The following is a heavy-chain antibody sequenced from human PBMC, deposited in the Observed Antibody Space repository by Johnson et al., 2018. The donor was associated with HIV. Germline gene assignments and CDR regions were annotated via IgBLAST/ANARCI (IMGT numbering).Heavy chain of an antibody. Sequence: QVQLVESGGGVVQPGTSLRLSCAASGFTFSYYAIFWVRQAPGKGLEWVAVISHDGSNKYYADSVKGRFTISRDNSKNTLYLQMNSLRPEDTAVYFCAREALPRGLQSSFGGAFDIWGQGTMVTVSS. V-gene: IGHV3-30-3*01. CDR2: ISHDGSNK. D-gene: IGHD3-16*01. CDR3: AREALPRGLQSSFGGAFDI. CDR1: GFTFSYYA. J-gene: IGHJ3*02.